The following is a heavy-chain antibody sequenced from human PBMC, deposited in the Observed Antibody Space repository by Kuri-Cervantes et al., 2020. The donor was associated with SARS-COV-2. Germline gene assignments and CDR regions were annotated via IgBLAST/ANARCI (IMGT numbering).Heavy chain of an antibody. Sequence: SETLSLSCTVSGGSISSSSYYWGWIRQPPGKGLEWIGSIYYSGSTYYNPSLKSRVTISVDTSKNQFSLKLSSVTAADTAVYYCARLSAVAGTFDYWGQGTLVTVSS. CDR1: GGSISSSSYY. D-gene: IGHD6-19*01. CDR2: IYYSGST. J-gene: IGHJ4*02. CDR3: ARLSAVAGTFDY. V-gene: IGHV4-39*01.